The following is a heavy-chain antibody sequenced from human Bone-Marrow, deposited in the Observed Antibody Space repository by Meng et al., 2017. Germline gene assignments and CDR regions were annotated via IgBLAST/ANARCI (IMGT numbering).Heavy chain of an antibody. CDR1: GSPFSGYY. Sequence: SDILSPTCPPHGSPFSGYYWSWNRQPPGRGLEWMREINHSGSTNYNSSLKSRVTISVDTSMNQFSLKLSTVTAADTAVYYCAKRYSSSWYPGGWGYGRDVWGQGTAVTVSS. CDR3: AKRYSSSWYPGGWGYGRDV. J-gene: IGHJ6*02. V-gene: IGHV4-34*01. CDR2: INHSGST. D-gene: IGHD6-13*01.